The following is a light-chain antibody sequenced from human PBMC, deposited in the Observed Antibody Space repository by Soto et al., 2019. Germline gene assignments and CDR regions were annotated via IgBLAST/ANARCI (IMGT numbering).Light chain of an antibody. CDR2: VNSDGSH. CDR1: SAHSSYP. Sequence: QPVLTQLPSASASLGASVKLTCTLNSAHSSYPIAWHQQQPEKGPRYLMKVNSDGSHNKGDGIPVRFSGSSSGAERYLTIASLQCEDQADYYCQTWATGIRVFGGGTKLTVL. J-gene: IGLJ3*02. V-gene: IGLV4-69*01. CDR3: QTWATGIRV.